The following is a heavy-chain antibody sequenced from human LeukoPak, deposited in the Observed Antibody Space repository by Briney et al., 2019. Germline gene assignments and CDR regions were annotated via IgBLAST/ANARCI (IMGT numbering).Heavy chain of an antibody. V-gene: IGHV3-74*01. CDR3: ARRVGYSYGYGDYFDH. CDR1: GFTFSSYW. CDR2: INSDGSST. Sequence: GGSLRLSCAASGFTFSSYWMHWVRQAPGKGLVWVSRINSDGSSTSYADSVKGRFTISRDNAKNTLYLQMNSLRAEDTAVYYCARRVGYSYGYGDYFDHWGQGTLVTVSS. D-gene: IGHD5-18*01. J-gene: IGHJ4*02.